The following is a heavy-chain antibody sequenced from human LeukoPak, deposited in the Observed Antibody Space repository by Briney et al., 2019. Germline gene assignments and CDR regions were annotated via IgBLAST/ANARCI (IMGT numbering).Heavy chain of an antibody. D-gene: IGHD3-3*01. CDR2: IYYSGST. Sequence: PSETLSLTCTVSGGSISSSSYYWGWIRQPPGKGLEWIGSIYYSGSTNYNPSLKSRVTISVDTSKNQFSLKLSSVTAADTAVYYCARAPWGGYVDYWGQGTLVTVSS. J-gene: IGHJ4*02. V-gene: IGHV4-39*07. CDR3: ARAPWGGYVDY. CDR1: GGSISSSSYY.